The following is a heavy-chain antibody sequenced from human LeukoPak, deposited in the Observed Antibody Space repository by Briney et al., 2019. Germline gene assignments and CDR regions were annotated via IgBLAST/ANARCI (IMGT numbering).Heavy chain of an antibody. Sequence: SETLSLTCAVYGGSFSGYYWSWIRQPPGRGLEWIGEVNHSGSTNYNPSLKSRVTISVDTSKNQFSLKLSSVTAADTAVYYCARVVYQTTVTFYYYYYYMDVWGKGTTVTVSS. CDR2: VNHSGST. J-gene: IGHJ6*03. CDR1: GGSFSGYY. CDR3: ARVVYQTTVTFYYYYYYMDV. V-gene: IGHV4-34*01. D-gene: IGHD4-17*01.